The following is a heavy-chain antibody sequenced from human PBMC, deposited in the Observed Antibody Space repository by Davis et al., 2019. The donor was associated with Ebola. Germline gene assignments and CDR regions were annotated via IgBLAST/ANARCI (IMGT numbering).Heavy chain of an antibody. CDR2: INPNSGDT. CDR1: GYNFAGYC. Sequence: ASVKVSCKASGYNFAGYCVHWVRQAPGQGLEWMGWINPNSGDTNYAQKFQGRVTMTRDTSISTAYMELSRLRSDDTAVYYCTKVGYYYDSGGSLDYWGQGTLVTVSS. J-gene: IGHJ4*02. D-gene: IGHD3-22*01. CDR3: TKVGYYYDSGGSLDY. V-gene: IGHV1-2*02.